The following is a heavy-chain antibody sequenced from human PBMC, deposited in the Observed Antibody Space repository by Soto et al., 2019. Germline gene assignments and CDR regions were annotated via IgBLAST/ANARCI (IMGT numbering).Heavy chain of an antibody. Sequence: GGSLRLSCAASGFTFSAYAMSWVRQAPGKGLQWVSGVGGSDTDKHYADSVRGRFTVSRDNSKNTLYLQMNSLRADDTAVYYCASSVARNDYWGQGILVTVSS. CDR1: GFTFSAYA. CDR3: ASSVARNDY. V-gene: IGHV3-23*05. D-gene: IGHD6-19*01. J-gene: IGHJ4*02. CDR2: VGGSDTDK.